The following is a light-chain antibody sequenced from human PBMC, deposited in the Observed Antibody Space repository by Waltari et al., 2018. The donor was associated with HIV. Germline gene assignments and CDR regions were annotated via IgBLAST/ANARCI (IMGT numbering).Light chain of an antibody. CDR2: GNT. CDR3: SSFATSDTLL. J-gene: IGLJ2*01. Sequence: QSALPQPASVSGSPRQSITIPCTGTSDAIGLYNFVSWYQKHPDKAPQLIIYGNTNRPSGVSYRFSGSKSDNTASLTISGLQAEDEADYYCSSFATSDTLLFGGGTKLTVL. V-gene: IGLV2-14*01. CDR1: SDAIGLYNF.